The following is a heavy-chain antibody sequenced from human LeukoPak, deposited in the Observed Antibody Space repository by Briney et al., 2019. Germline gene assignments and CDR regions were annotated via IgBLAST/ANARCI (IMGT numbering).Heavy chain of an antibody. V-gene: IGHV1-3*03. CDR3: ARDQDWNDRGGLDY. D-gene: IGHD1-1*01. J-gene: IGHJ4*02. Sequence: GASVKVSCKASGYTFTSYAMHWVRQAPGQKLEWMGWINAGNGNTKYSQEFQGRVTITRDTSASTAYMELGSLRSEDMAVYYCARDQDWNDRGGLDYWGQGTLVIASS. CDR2: INAGNGNT. CDR1: GYTFTSYA.